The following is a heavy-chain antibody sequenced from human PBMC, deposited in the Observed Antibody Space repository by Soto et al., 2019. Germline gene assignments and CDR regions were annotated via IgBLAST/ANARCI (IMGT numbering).Heavy chain of an antibody. CDR2: ISYDGSNK. Sequence: PGGSLRLTSAASGFTFSSYAMHWVRQAPGKGLEWVAVISYDGSNKYYADSVKGRLTISRDNSKNTLYLQMNSLRAEDTAVYYCARTVLAGTWSLYFDDCG. CDR3: ARTVLAGTWSLYFDD. D-gene: IGHD3-3*02. J-gene: IGHJ4*01. V-gene: IGHV3-30-3*01. CDR1: GFTFSSYA.